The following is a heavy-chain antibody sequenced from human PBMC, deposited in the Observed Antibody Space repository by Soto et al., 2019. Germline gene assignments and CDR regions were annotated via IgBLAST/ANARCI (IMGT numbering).Heavy chain of an antibody. V-gene: IGHV4-59*01. D-gene: IGHD3-3*01. Sequence: LETQCLRSTVSGGYIGVYDWSWIRQPTGRGLEWIGNIYSSGSTNYNPSLKTRVTISVDTSKNQVSLNLNAVTAADSAVYYCAREYYDFWSTTYSYYGMDVWGQGTTVTVSS. J-gene: IGHJ6*02. CDR3: AREYYDFWSTTYSYYGMDV. CDR2: IYSSGST. CDR1: GGYIGVYD.